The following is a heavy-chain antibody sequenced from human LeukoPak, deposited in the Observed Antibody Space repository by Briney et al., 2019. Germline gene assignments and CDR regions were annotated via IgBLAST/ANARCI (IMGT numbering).Heavy chain of an antibody. V-gene: IGHV1-18*01. D-gene: IGHD3-3*01. CDR1: GYIFASYG. J-gene: IGHJ3*02. CDR3: ARDRSPDFWSGDYRDAFDI. Sequence: ASVKVSCKASGYIFASYGISWVRQAPGQGLEWMGWISGYNGNTNSAQKLQGRVSMTTDTSTSTAYMELRSLRSDDTAVYYCARDRSPDFWSGDYRDAFDIWGQGTMATVSS. CDR2: ISGYNGNT.